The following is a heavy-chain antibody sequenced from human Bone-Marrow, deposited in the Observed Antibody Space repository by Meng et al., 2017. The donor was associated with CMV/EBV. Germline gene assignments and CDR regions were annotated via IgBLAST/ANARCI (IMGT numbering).Heavy chain of an antibody. D-gene: IGHD5-18*01. V-gene: IGHV4-34*01. CDR1: GGSFSGYY. CDR2: INHSGST. J-gene: IGHJ4*02. Sequence: SETLSLTCAVYGGSFSGYYWSWIRQPPGKGLEWIGEINHSGSTNYNPSLKSRVTISVDTSKNQFSQKLSSVTAADTAVYYCARDGRSTPRGYKYWGQGPLVTVSS. CDR3: ARDGRSTPRGYKY.